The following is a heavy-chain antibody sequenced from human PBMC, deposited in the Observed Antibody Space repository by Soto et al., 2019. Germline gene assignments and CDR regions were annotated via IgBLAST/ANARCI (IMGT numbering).Heavy chain of an antibody. V-gene: IGHV4-30-4*01. CDR1: GGSISSGDYY. CDR3: ARDGGYCSSTSCYLVPINDAFDI. D-gene: IGHD2-2*01. J-gene: IGHJ3*02. Sequence: SETLSLTYTVSGGSISSGDYYWSWIRQPPGKGLEWIGYIYYSGSTYYNPSLKSRVTISVDTSKNQFSLKLSSVTAADTAVYYCARDGGYCSSTSCYLVPINDAFDIWGQGTMVTVSS. CDR2: IYYSGST.